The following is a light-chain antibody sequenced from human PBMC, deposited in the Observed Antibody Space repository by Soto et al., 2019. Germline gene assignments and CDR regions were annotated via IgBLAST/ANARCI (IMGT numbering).Light chain of an antibody. Sequence: QSVLTQPPSASGTPGQGVTISCSGGSSNIGVNTVNWYQQLPGMAPKLLIHTNNQRPSGVPDRFSGSKSGTSASLAISGLQSEDEADYYCASWDDSLHGVTFGGGTKLTVL. J-gene: IGLJ2*01. CDR2: TNN. CDR1: SSNIGVNT. CDR3: ASWDDSLHGVT. V-gene: IGLV1-44*01.